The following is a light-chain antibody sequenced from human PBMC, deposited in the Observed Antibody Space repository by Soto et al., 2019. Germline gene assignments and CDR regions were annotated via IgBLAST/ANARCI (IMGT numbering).Light chain of an antibody. CDR1: ESVSSLY. Sequence: EIVLTQSPGTLSFSPGERATLSCRTSESVSSLYLAWYQQKPGQAPRLLIFGASRRAAGIPDRFSGSGSGTDFTLTISGLEPEDFAVYYCQQYGTSPRTFGQGTKVAIK. CDR2: GAS. J-gene: IGKJ1*01. V-gene: IGKV3-20*01. CDR3: QQYGTSPRT.